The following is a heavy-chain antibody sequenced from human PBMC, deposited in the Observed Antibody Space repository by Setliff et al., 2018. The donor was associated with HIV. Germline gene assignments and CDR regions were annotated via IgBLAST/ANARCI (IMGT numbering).Heavy chain of an antibody. D-gene: IGHD3-10*01. CDR3: ARESLRVGATDY. Sequence: ASVKVSCKASGYTFTENYIHWVRQAPGQGLEWMGRINIYGGAPRYAQIFQGRVTTTRDTSINTAYMHLSGLTFDDTATYFCARESLRVGATDYWGQGTQVT. V-gene: IGHV1-2*06. CDR1: GYTFTENY. J-gene: IGHJ4*02. CDR2: INIYGGAP.